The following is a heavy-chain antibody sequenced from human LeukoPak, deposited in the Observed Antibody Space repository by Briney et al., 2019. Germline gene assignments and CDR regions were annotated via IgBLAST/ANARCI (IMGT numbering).Heavy chain of an antibody. CDR3: AKSYYGSGSYYNTYLDY. CDR1: GFTFSSYA. J-gene: IGHJ4*02. Sequence: GGSLRLSCAASGFTFSSYAMSWVRQAPGKGLEWVSAISGSGGSTYYADSVKGRFTISRDNSKNTLYLQMNSLRAEDTAVYYCAKSYYGSGSYYNTYLDYWGQGTLVTVSS. CDR2: ISGSGGST. V-gene: IGHV3-23*01. D-gene: IGHD3-10*01.